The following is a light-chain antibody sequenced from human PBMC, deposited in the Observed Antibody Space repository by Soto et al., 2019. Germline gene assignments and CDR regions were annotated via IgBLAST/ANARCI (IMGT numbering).Light chain of an antibody. Sequence: DIQMTQSPSTLSASVGDSVTITCRASQSISILLAWYQQKPGKAPKLLIYDVFNLQSGVPSRFSGSGSGTEFILTISSLQPDDSATYYCQQYKTYWTFGQGTKVDIK. V-gene: IGKV1-5*01. CDR1: QSISIL. CDR2: DVF. J-gene: IGKJ1*01. CDR3: QQYKTYWT.